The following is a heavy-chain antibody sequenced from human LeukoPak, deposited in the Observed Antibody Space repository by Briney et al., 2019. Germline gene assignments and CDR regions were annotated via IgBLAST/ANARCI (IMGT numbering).Heavy chain of an antibody. J-gene: IGHJ4*02. V-gene: IGHV4-4*07. CDR1: GDSMSDYY. CDR3: ARTGFHGFFDY. Sequence: SETLSLTCTVSGDSMSDYYWTWIRQPAGNGLEWIGRIYTSGSTNYNPSLKSRVTMSVDTSKNQFSLKLSSVTAADTAVYYCARTGFHGFFDYWGQGTLVTVSS. D-gene: IGHD1-14*01. CDR2: IYTSGST.